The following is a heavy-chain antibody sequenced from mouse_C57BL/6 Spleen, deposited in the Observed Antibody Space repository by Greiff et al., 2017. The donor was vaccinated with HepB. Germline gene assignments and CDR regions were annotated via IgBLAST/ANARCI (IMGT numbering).Heavy chain of an antibody. Sequence: EVQGVESGGGLVKPGGSLKLSCAASGFTFSDYGMHWVRQAPEKGLEWVAYISSGSSTIYYADTVKGRFTISRDNAKNTLFLQITSLRSEDTAMYYCARKDGSSYWYFDVWGTGTTVTVSS. CDR3: ARKDGSSYWYFDV. CDR2: ISSGSSTI. D-gene: IGHD1-1*01. J-gene: IGHJ1*03. CDR1: GFTFSDYG. V-gene: IGHV5-17*01.